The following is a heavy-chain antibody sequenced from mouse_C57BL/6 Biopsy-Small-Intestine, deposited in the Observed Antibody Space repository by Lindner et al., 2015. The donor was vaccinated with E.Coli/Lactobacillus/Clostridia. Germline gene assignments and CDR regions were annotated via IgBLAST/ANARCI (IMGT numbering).Heavy chain of an antibody. J-gene: IGHJ2*01. V-gene: IGHV1-22*01. CDR2: INPNNGYT. CDR1: GYTFTDYN. CDR3: ARRLDF. Sequence: EVQLQESGPDLVKPGASANMSCKASGYTFTDYNMHWVRQSHGESLEWIGYINPNNGYTTYNQKFKGKATLTVDKSSSTAYMELRSLTSEDSAVYYCARRLDFWGQGTTLTVSS.